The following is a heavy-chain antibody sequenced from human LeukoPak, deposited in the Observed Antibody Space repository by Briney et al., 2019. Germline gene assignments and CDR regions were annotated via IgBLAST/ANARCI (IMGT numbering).Heavy chain of an antibody. Sequence: GASVKVSCKASGYTFTGYYMHWVGQAPGQGLEWMGWINPNSGGTNYAQKFQGRVTMTRDTSISTAYMELSRLRSDDTAVYYCARDYPEPLGIAVAGRMGYWGQGTLVTVSS. CDR2: INPNSGGT. J-gene: IGHJ4*02. V-gene: IGHV1-2*02. D-gene: IGHD6-19*01. CDR1: GYTFTGYY. CDR3: ARDYPEPLGIAVAGRMGY.